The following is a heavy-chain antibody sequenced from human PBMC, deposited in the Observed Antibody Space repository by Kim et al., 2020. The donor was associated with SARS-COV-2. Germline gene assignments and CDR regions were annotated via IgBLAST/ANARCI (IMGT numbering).Heavy chain of an antibody. D-gene: IGHD1-26*01. CDR2: IYPGDSDT. Sequence: GESLKISCKGSGYSFTSYWIGWVRQMPGKGLEWMGIIYPGDSDTRYSPSFQGQVTISADKSISTAYLQWSSLKASDTAMYYCARSINSGSYHDAFDIWGQGTMVTVSS. J-gene: IGHJ3*02. CDR1: GYSFTSYW. CDR3: ARSINSGSYHDAFDI. V-gene: IGHV5-51*01.